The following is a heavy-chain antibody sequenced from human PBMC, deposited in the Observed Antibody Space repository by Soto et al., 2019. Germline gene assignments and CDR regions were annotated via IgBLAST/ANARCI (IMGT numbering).Heavy chain of an antibody. CDR2: IYTSGST. CDR3: ARDIAAAGKDY. J-gene: IGHJ4*02. D-gene: IGHD6-13*01. CDR1: GCSISSYY. Sequence: PSETLSLTCTFSGCSISSYYWSWIRQPAGKGLEWIGRIYTSGSTNYNPSLKSRVTMSVDTSKNQFSLKLSSVTAADTAVYYCARDIAAAGKDYWGQGTLVTVSS. V-gene: IGHV4-4*07.